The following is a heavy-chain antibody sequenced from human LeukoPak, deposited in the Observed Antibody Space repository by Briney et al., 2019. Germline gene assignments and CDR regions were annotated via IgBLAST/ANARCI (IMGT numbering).Heavy chain of an antibody. CDR1: GFTVSSNY. J-gene: IGHJ4*02. CDR2: IYSGGST. D-gene: IGHD3-3*01. Sequence: GGSLRLSCAASGFTVSSNYMSWVRQAPGKGLEWVSVIYSGGSTYYADSVKGRFTISRDNSKNTLYLQMNSLRAEDTAVYYCAKDSISAIFGVAVGFLDYWGQGTLVTVSS. V-gene: IGHV3-53*01. CDR3: AKDSISAIFGVAVGFLDY.